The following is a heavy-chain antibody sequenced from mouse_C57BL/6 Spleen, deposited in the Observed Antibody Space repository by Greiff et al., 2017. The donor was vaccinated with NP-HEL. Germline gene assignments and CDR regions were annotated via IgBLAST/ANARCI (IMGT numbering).Heavy chain of an antibody. CDR3: ARSPLRHFDY. V-gene: IGHV1-69*01. Sequence: QVHVKQPGAELVMPGASVKLSCKASGYTFTSYWMHWVKQRPGQGLEWIGEIDPSDSYTNYNQKFKGKSTLTVDKSSSTAYMQLSSLTSEDSAVYYCARSPLRHFDYWGQGTTLTVSS. J-gene: IGHJ2*01. CDR2: IDPSDSYT. CDR1: GYTFTSYW.